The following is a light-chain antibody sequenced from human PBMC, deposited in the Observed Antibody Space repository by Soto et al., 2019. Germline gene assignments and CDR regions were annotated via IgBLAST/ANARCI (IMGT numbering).Light chain of an antibody. CDR3: QHHNSYSQT. Sequence: DIHMTQSPPTLSASVGDRVTITCRASQSIRHYLAWYQQMPGKAPKLPIYGASTLQSGVPSRFSGSGSGTEFTLTISSLQPDDFGTYFCQHHNSYSQTFGQGTKVDIK. J-gene: IGKJ1*01. V-gene: IGKV1-5*01. CDR2: GAS. CDR1: QSIRHY.